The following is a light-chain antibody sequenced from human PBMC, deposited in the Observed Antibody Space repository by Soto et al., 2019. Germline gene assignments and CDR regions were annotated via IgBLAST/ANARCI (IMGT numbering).Light chain of an antibody. CDR3: CSYAGSSTVG. Sequence: QSALTQPASVSGSPGQSITISCTGTSSDVGNYNLVSWYQQHPGKAPKLMIYEGDKRPSGVSHRFSGSKSGNTASLTISGLQTEDEANYHCCSYAGSSTVGFGGGTKLTVL. V-gene: IGLV2-23*01. J-gene: IGLJ2*01. CDR2: EGD. CDR1: SSDVGNYNL.